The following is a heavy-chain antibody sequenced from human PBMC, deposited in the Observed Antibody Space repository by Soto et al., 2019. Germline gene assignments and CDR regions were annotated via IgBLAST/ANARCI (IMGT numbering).Heavy chain of an antibody. V-gene: IGHV3-23*01. CDR2: MTGSGGDI. Sequence: PGGSLRLSXAASGFTFSIYAMMWVRQSPGKGQEWVAGMTGSGGDIRYADSVKGRFTISKDNSKNTLYLQMNSLRAEDTAMYYCAKDAVYGDGLWLAANWGQGTLVTVSS. CDR1: GFTFSIYA. J-gene: IGHJ4*02. CDR3: AKDAVYGDGLWLAAN. D-gene: IGHD2-21*02.